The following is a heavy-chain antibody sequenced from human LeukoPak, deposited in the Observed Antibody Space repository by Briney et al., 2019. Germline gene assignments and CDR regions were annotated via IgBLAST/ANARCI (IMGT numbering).Heavy chain of an antibody. CDR3: ARGRGHDSGTYNYAFSDY. CDR1: RFTFSNYG. J-gene: IGHJ4*02. Sequence: GGSLRLSCAASRFTFSNYGMHWVRQAPGKGVEWVAVIWYDGSNKYYADAVKGRFTISRDNSKNTLYLQMDSLRAEDTAVYYCARGRGHDSGTYNYAFSDYWGQGTLVTVSS. V-gene: IGHV3-33*01. CDR2: IWYDGSNK. D-gene: IGHD3-22*01.